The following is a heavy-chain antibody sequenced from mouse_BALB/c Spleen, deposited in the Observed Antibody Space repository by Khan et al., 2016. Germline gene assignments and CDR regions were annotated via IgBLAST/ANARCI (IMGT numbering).Heavy chain of an antibody. J-gene: IGHJ1*01. CDR2: IDPANGNT. Sequence: VQLKQSGAELVKPGASVKLSCTSTGFNIKDTNMHWVKQRPEQGLEWIGKIDPANGNTKYDPKFQGKATLTTDTSSTTAYLPLSSLTSEDTAVYYCARRTLTPRYDDIWGAGTTVTVSS. V-gene: IGHV14-3*02. CDR3: ARRTLTPRYDDI. CDR1: GFNIKDTN.